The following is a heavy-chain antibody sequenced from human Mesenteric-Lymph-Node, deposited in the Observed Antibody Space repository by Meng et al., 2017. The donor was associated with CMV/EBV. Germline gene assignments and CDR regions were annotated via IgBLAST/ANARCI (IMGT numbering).Heavy chain of an antibody. CDR1: EQTFSDYY. J-gene: IGHJ4*02. D-gene: IGHD2-8*02. CDR3: APRDTGSFDY. CDR2: INPNSGDT. V-gene: IGHV1-2*02. Sequence: ASVKVSCKASEQTFSDYYVHWVRRAPGQGLEWMGWINPNSGDTNCAQKFQGRVTMTRDTSISTAYMELNRLSSDDTAVYYCAPRDTGSFDYWGQGTLVTVSS.